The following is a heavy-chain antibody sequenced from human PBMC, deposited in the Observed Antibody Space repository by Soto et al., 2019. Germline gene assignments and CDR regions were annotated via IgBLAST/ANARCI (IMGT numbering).Heavy chain of an antibody. V-gene: IGHV5-10-1*01. D-gene: IGHD6-6*01. CDR2: IDPSDSYT. Sequence: PGESLKISCKGSGYSFTSYWISWVRQMPGKGLEWMGRIDPSDSYTNYSPSFQGHVTISADKSISTAYLQWSSLKASDTAMYYCARPPTPYSRSPDYFDYWGQGTLVTVSS. CDR1: GYSFTSYW. CDR3: ARPPTPYSRSPDYFDY. J-gene: IGHJ4*02.